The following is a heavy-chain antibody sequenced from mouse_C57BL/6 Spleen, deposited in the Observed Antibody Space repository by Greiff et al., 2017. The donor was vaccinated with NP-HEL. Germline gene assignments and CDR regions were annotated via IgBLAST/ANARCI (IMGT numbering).Heavy chain of an antibody. CDR1: GFTFSDYY. CDR2: FIYDGSST. D-gene: IGHD1-1*01. V-gene: IGHV5-16*01. J-gene: IGHJ4*01. Sequence: EVQVVESEGGLVQPGSSMKLSCTASGFTFSDYYMAWVRQVPEKGLEWVPNFIYDGSSTYYLDSLNSRFIISRDNAKNIRYLQMSSLKSEDTATYYCARGVTTVGYAMDYWGQGTSVTVAS. CDR3: ARGVTTVGYAMDY.